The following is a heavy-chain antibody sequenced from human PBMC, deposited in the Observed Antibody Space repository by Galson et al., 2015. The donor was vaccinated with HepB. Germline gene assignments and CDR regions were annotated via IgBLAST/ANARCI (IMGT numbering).Heavy chain of an antibody. J-gene: IGHJ6*02. CDR3: VKVTYDNSGYEHYYYYYGMDV. Sequence: SLRLSCAASGFTFISYAMSWVRQAPGRGLEWVSLVSGSGVSTHYADSVKGRFTISRDNSKRTLYLQMNSLRVEDTAVYYCVKVTYDNSGYEHYYYYYGMDVWGQGTTVTVSS. CDR2: VSGSGVST. CDR1: GFTFISYA. D-gene: IGHD3-22*01. V-gene: IGHV3-23*01.